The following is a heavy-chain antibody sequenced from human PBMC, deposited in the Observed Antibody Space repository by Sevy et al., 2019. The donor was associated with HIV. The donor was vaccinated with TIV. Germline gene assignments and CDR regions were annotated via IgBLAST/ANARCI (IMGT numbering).Heavy chain of an antibody. J-gene: IGHJ4*02. CDR2: IDPSGDNA. Sequence: ASVKVSCKASGDTFTRHYMHWVRQAPGQVLEWMGIIDPSGDNANYTQKFQGRLTMTRDTSTSTAYMELSSLRSEDTAVYYCVRADPAQHFDSWGQGTLVTVSS. V-gene: IGHV1-46*01. CDR3: VRADPAQHFDS. CDR1: GDTFTRHY.